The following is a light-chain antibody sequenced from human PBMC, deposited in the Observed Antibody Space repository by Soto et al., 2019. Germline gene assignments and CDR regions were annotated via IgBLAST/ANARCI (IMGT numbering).Light chain of an antibody. CDR3: QQYNDWPRT. CDR2: GAS. J-gene: IGKJ1*01. CDR1: QSVSNN. Sequence: EILMTQSPATLSVSLGERATLSCRASQSVSNNLAWYQQNPGQPPRLLIYGASTRASGIPARFSGSGSGTEFTLTIGSLQSEDFAVYYCQQYNDWPRTFGQGTKVDIK. V-gene: IGKV3-15*01.